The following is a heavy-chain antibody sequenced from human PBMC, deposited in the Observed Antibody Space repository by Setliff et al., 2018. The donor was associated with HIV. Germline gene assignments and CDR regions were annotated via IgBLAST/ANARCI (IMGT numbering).Heavy chain of an antibody. V-gene: IGHV4-39*01. Sequence: TSETLSLTCTVSGGSISSSSYYWSWIRQPPGKGLEWIGEINYSGGTNYIPSLKSRVTISVDTSKNQFSLKLSSVSAADTAVYYCARGRGWYGYWGQGTVVTVSS. J-gene: IGHJ4*02. CDR2: INYSGGT. D-gene: IGHD6-19*01. CDR3: ARGRGWYGY. CDR1: GGSISSSSYY.